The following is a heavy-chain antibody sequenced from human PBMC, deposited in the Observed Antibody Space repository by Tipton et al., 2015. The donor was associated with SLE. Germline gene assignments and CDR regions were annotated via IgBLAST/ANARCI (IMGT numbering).Heavy chain of an antibody. J-gene: IGHJ4*02. Sequence: TLSLTCTVSGYSINTGYYWGWIRQPPGKGLEWIGSIYYSGSTYYNPSLKSRVTISVDTSKNQFSLKLSSVTAADTAVYYCARSYSSSSGAYWGQGTLVTVSS. V-gene: IGHV4-38-2*02. CDR1: GYSINTGYY. D-gene: IGHD6-6*01. CDR2: IYYSGST. CDR3: ARSYSSSSGAY.